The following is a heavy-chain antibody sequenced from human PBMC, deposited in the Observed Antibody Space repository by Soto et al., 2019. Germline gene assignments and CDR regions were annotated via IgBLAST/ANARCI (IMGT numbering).Heavy chain of an antibody. CDR2: INHSGST. V-gene: IGHV4-34*01. J-gene: IGHJ5*02. CDR3: ARGRSTVVREYNWFDP. D-gene: IGHD4-17*01. Sequence: SETLSLTCAVYGGSLSGYYWSWIRQPPGKGLEWIGEINHSGSTNYNPSLKSRVTISVDTSKNQFSLKLSSVTAADTAVYYCARGRSTVVREYNWFDPWGQGTLVTVSS. CDR1: GGSLSGYY.